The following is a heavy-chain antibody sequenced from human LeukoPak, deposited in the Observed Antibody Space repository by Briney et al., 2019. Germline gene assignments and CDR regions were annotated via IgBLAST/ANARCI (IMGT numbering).Heavy chain of an antibody. D-gene: IGHD3-22*01. V-gene: IGHV4-39*02. CDR1: DGSISSSSYY. CDR2: IYYSGST. CDR3: ARKDSSGYWPFDY. Sequence: PSETLSLTCTVSDGSISSSSYYWGWIRQSPGKGLEWIGSIYYSGSTYYNPSLKSRVTISVDTSKNHFSLKLNSVTAADTAVYFCARKDSSGYWPFDYWGQGTLVTVSS. J-gene: IGHJ4*02.